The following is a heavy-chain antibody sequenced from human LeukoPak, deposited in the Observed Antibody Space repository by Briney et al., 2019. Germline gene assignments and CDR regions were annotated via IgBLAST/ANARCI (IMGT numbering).Heavy chain of an antibody. CDR3: ARGGGGNYASFDY. CDR1: GGSISSSSYY. CDR2: IYYSGST. Sequence: SETLSLTCTVSGGSISSSSYYWGWIRQPPGKGLEWIGSIYYSGSTYYNPPLKSRVTISVDTSKNQFSLKLSSVTAADTAVYYCARGGGGNYASFDYWGQGTLVTVSS. J-gene: IGHJ4*02. D-gene: IGHD1-7*01. V-gene: IGHV4-39*07.